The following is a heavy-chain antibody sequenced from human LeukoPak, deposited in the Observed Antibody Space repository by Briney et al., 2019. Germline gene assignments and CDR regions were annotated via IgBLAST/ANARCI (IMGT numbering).Heavy chain of an antibody. CDR2: IIPIFDTA. D-gene: IGHD3-22*01. Sequence: SVKVSCNASGGTFSSYAISWVRQAPGQGLEWMGGIIPIFDTANYAQKFQGRVTITADESTSTAYMELSSLRSEDTAVYYCARDYYDSSGYYPRSDDAFDIWGQGTMVTVSS. J-gene: IGHJ3*02. CDR3: ARDYYDSSGYYPRSDDAFDI. CDR1: GGTFSSYA. V-gene: IGHV1-69*13.